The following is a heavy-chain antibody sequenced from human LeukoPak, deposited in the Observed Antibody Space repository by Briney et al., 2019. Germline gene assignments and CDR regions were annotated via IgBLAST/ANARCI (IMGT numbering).Heavy chain of an antibody. V-gene: IGHV3-23*01. D-gene: IGHD3-3*01. J-gene: IGHJ4*02. Sequence: PGGSLRLSRAASGFTFSSYAMSWVRQAPGKGLEWVPAISGSGGSTYYADSVKGRFTISRDNSKNTLYLQMNSLRAEDTAVYYCAKDETYYDFWSGYYRSDGYFDYWGQGTLVTVSS. CDR3: AKDETYYDFWSGYYRSDGYFDY. CDR2: ISGSGGST. CDR1: GFTFSSYA.